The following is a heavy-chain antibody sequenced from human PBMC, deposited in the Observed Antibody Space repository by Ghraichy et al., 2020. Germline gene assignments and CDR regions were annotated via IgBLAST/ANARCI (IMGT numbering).Heavy chain of an antibody. Sequence: GGSLRLSCAASGFTFSSYDMHWVRQATGKGLEWVSAIGTAGDTYYPGSVKGRFTISRENAKNSLYLQMNSLRAGDTAVYYCARVIYGDLYDYWGQGTLVTVSS. J-gene: IGHJ4*02. D-gene: IGHD4-17*01. CDR2: IGTAGDT. CDR1: GFTFSSYD. CDR3: ARVIYGDLYDY. V-gene: IGHV3-13*01.